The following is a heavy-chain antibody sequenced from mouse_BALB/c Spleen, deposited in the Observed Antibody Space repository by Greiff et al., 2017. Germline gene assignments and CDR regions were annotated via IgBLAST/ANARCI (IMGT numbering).Heavy chain of an antibody. CDR3: ARGGGNSAWFAY. Sequence: EVKLVESGGGLVQPGGSLRLSCATSGFTFTDYYMSWVRQPPGKALEWLGFIRNKANGYTTEYSASVKGRFTISRDNSQSILYLQMNTLRAEDSATYYCARGGGNSAWFAYWGQGTLVTVSA. D-gene: IGHD2-1*01. V-gene: IGHV7-3*02. CDR1: GFTFTDYY. J-gene: IGHJ3*01. CDR2: IRNKANGYTT.